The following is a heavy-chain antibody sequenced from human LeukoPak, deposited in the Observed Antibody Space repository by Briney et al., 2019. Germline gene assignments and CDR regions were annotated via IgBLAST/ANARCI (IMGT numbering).Heavy chain of an antibody. CDR2: IIPFLAIV. CDR3: AAKESFNSVGYYYP. D-gene: IGHD3-22*01. V-gene: IGHV1-69*04. J-gene: IGHJ5*02. Sequence: ASVKVSCKASGGNFNNYAISWVRQAPGQGLEWMGRIIPFLAIVNNAQKFQGRVTITADKSTRTAYMELSSLRSEDTAVYYCAAKESFNSVGYYYPWGQGTLVTVSS. CDR1: GGNFNNYA.